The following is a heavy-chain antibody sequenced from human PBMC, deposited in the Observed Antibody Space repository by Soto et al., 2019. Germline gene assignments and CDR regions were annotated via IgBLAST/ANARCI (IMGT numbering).Heavy chain of an antibody. V-gene: IGHV1-69*01. CDR3: ARDPTDYYDSSGNYFDY. CDR1: GGTFSSYA. CDR2: IIPIFGTA. Sequence: QVQLVQSGAEVKKPGSSVKVSCKASGGTFSSYAISWVRQAPGQGLEWMGGIIPIFGTANYAQKFQGRVTITADESTSTAYMELSSLRSEDTAVYYCARDPTDYYDSSGNYFDYWDQGTLVTVSS. J-gene: IGHJ4*02. D-gene: IGHD3-22*01.